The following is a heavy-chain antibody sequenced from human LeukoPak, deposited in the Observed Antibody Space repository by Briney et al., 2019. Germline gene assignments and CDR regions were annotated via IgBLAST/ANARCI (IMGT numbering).Heavy chain of an antibody. D-gene: IGHD2-15*01. Sequence: PGRSLRLSCAASGFTFNNHAIHWVRQAPGKGLEWVAVISNDGGIEDYADSVKGRFTISRDNSKNTLYLQMNSLRAEDTAVYYCANTLSGGGSWRGVGAWGQGTLVTVSS. CDR3: ANTLSGGGSWRGVGA. V-gene: IGHV3-30*18. CDR1: GFTFNNHA. CDR2: ISNDGGIE. J-gene: IGHJ5*02.